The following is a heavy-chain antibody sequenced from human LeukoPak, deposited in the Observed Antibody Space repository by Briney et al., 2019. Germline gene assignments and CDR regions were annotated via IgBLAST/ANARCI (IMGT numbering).Heavy chain of an antibody. CDR1: GFTFTTYS. D-gene: IGHD3-3*01. J-gene: IGHJ5*02. Sequence: PGGSLRLSCAASGFTFTTYSMNWVRQAPGKGPEWVSSISSTSSYVYYADSVRGRFTISRDNAKNSLYLQMDSLRAEDTAVYYCAKDTPFDFRTGFDPWGQGTLVTVSS. CDR2: ISSTSSYV. V-gene: IGHV3-21*01. CDR3: AKDTPFDFRTGFDP.